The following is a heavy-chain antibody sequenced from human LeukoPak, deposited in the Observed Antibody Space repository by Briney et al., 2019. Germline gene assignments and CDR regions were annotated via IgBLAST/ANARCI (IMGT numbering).Heavy chain of an antibody. CDR3: ARADGQYCSSTSCSSANFDY. CDR2: INSNSGGT. V-gene: IGHV1-2*02. CDR1: GYTFTGYY. Sequence: ASVKVSCKASGYTFTGYYMHWVRQAPGQGLEWMGWINSNSGGTNYAQKFQGRVTMTRDTSISTAYMELSRLRSDDTAVYYCARADGQYCSSTSCSSANFDYWGQGTLVTVSS. D-gene: IGHD2-2*01. J-gene: IGHJ4*02.